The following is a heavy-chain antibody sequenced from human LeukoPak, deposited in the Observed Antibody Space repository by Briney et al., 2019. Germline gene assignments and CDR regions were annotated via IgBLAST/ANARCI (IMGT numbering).Heavy chain of an antibody. CDR1: GFTFSSYA. J-gene: IGHJ5*02. Sequence: GGSLRLSCAASGFTFSSYAMSWVRQAPGKGLEWVSAISGSGGSTYYADSVKGRFTISRDNSKNTLYLQMNSLRAEDTAVYYCAKDSHSSSWYNWFDPWGRGTLVTVSS. CDR3: AKDSHSSSWYNWFDP. D-gene: IGHD6-13*01. V-gene: IGHV3-23*01. CDR2: ISGSGGST.